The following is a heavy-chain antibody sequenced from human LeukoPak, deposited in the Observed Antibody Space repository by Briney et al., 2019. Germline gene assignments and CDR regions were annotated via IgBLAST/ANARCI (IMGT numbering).Heavy chain of an antibody. V-gene: IGHV3-21*01. CDR2: ITSSSSYI. CDR1: GFTFSSYT. CDR3: AREILAPGKTHDY. Sequence: GGSLRLSCAASGFTFSSYTMNWVRQAPGKGLEWVSSITSSSSYIYYADSVKGRFTISRDNAKNSLYLQMNSLRVEDTAVYYCAREILAPGKTHDYWGQGTLVTVSS. J-gene: IGHJ4*02.